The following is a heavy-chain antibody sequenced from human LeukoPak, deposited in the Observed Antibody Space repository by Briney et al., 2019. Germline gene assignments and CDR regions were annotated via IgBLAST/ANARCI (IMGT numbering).Heavy chain of an antibody. D-gene: IGHD3-22*01. CDR2: IGTAGDT. Sequence: WVSAIGTAGDTYYPGSVKGRFTISRENAKNSLYLQMNSLRVGDTAVYYCARVGDSSGSYDYWGQGTLVTVSS. J-gene: IGHJ4*02. V-gene: IGHV3-13*01. CDR3: ARVGDSSGSYDY.